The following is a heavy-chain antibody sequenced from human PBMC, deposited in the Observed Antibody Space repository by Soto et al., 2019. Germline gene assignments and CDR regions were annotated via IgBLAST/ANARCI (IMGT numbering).Heavy chain of an antibody. D-gene: IGHD2-15*01. J-gene: IGHJ6*03. CDR2: INPNSGGT. CDR1: GYTFTGYY. Sequence: ASVKVSCTASGYTFTGYYMHWVRQAPGQGLEWMGWINPNSGGTNYAQKFQGWDTMTRDTSISTAYMELSRLRSDDTAVYYCARGGGERYCSGGSCYATSRRYYYYYMDVWGKGTTVTVSS. CDR3: ARGGGERYCSGGSCYATSRRYYYYYMDV. V-gene: IGHV1-2*04.